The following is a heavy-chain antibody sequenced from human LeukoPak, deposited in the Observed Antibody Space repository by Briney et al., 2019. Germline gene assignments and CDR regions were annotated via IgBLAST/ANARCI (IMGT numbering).Heavy chain of an antibody. J-gene: IGHJ4*02. CDR1: GYTFTSYY. CDR3: ARDRSASLLWFGELWGSDY. V-gene: IGHV1-46*01. Sequence: ASVKVSCKASGYTFTSYYMHWVRQAPGQGLEWMGIINPSGGSTSYAQKFQGRVTMTRDTSTSTVYMELSSLRSEDTAVYYCARDRSASLLWFGELWGSDYWGQGTLVTVSS. CDR2: INPSGGST. D-gene: IGHD3-10*01.